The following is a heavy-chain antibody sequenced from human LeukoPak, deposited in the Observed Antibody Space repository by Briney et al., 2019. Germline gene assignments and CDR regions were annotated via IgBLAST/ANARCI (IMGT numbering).Heavy chain of an antibody. J-gene: IGHJ5*02. CDR3: ARDPYSSSWYWFDP. V-gene: IGHV3-21*01. CDR2: ISSSSSYI. Sequence: GGSLRLSCAASGFTFSNAWMTWVRQAPGKGLEWVSSISSSSSYIYYADSVKGRFTISRDNAKNSLYLQMNSLRAEDTAVYYCARDPYSSSWYWFDPWGQGTLVTVSS. D-gene: IGHD6-13*01. CDR1: GFTFSNAW.